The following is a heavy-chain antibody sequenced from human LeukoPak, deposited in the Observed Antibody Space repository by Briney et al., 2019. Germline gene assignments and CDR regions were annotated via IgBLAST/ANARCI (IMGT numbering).Heavy chain of an antibody. CDR3: AKDGEDCSGGSCYPYYYYYYMDV. J-gene: IGHJ6*03. D-gene: IGHD2-15*01. CDR1: GFTFSSYA. Sequence: PGGSLRLSCAASGFTFSSYAMGWVRQAPGKGLEWVSAISGSGGSTYYADSVKGRFTISRDNSKNTLYPQMNSLRAEDTVVYYCAKDGEDCSGGSCYPYYYYYYMDVWGKGTTVTVSS. CDR2: ISGSGGST. V-gene: IGHV3-23*01.